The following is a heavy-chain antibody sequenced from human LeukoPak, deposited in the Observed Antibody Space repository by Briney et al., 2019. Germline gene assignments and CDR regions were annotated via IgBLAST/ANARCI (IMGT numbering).Heavy chain of an antibody. CDR2: INPNSGGT. CDR1: GYTLTGYY. D-gene: IGHD3-22*01. CDR3: ARRIGNSSGYYTFDY. V-gene: IGHV1-2*02. J-gene: IGHJ4*02. Sequence: ASVKVSCKASGYTLTGYYMHWVRQAPGQGLEWMGWINPNSGGTNYAQKFQGRVTMTRDTSISTAYMELSRLRSDDTAVYYCARRIGNSSGYYTFDYWGQGTLVTVSS.